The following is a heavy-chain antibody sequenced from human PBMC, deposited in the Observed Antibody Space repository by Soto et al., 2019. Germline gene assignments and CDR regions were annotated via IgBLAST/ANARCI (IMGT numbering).Heavy chain of an antibody. J-gene: IGHJ4*02. CDR1: GGSISSYY. Sequence: QVQLQESGPGLVKPSETLSLTCTVSGGSISSYYWSWIRQPPGKGLEWIGYIYYIGSTNYNPSLSTRVTISTDTSTIPFSLKLSSVTAADTAAYYCARQVPVPYGSGSHFTYLGQGPLGALSS. CDR2: IYYIGST. V-gene: IGHV4-59*08. D-gene: IGHD3-10*01. CDR3: ARQVPVPYGSGSHFTY.